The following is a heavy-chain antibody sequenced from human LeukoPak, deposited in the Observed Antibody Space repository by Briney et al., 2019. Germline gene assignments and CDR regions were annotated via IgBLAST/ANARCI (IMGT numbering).Heavy chain of an antibody. CDR1: GGSISSYY. D-gene: IGHD5-24*01. J-gene: IGHJ5*02. V-gene: IGHV4-4*07. CDR2: IYSSGST. CDR3: ERDDGSRGYNWVDP. Sequence: PSETLSLTCTVSGGSISSYYWSSIRQPAGKGLEWIGRIYSSGSTNYNPSLKSRVTMSVDTYKNQFSLKLSSVTAADTAVYYCERDDGSRGYNWVDPWGQGTLVTVSS.